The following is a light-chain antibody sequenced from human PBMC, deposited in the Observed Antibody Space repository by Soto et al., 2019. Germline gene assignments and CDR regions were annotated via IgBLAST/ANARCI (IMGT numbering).Light chain of an antibody. CDR1: QSVSSY. J-gene: IGKJ5*01. CDR2: GAS. CDR3: QHYDSLPIT. V-gene: IGKV3-20*01. Sequence: EIVMTQSPATLSVSPGERATLSCRASQSVSSYLAWYQQKPGQPPRLLIYGASSRATGIPDRFSGSGSGTDFTLTISRLEPEDFAVFYCQHYDSLPITFGQGTRLEI.